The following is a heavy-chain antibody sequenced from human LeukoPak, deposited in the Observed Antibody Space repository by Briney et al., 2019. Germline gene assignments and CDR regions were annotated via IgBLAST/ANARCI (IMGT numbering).Heavy chain of an antibody. CDR1: GFTFSSYW. CDR3: AKAPGITMVYYYGMDV. D-gene: IGHD3-10*01. Sequence: GGSLRLSCAASGFTFSSYWMHWVRQAPGKGLEWVSAISGSGGSTYYADSVKGRFTISRDNSKNTLYLQMNSLRAEDTAVYYCAKAPGITMVYYYGMDVWGQGTTVTVSS. J-gene: IGHJ6*02. CDR2: ISGSGGST. V-gene: IGHV3-23*01.